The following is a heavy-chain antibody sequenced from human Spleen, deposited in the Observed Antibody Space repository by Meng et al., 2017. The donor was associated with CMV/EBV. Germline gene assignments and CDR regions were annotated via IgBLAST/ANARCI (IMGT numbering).Heavy chain of an antibody. D-gene: IGHD1-14*01. J-gene: IGHJ4*02. CDR1: GFTFSDYW. V-gene: IGHV3-74*03. Sequence: EVQLVESGGGLVQPGGSLGLSCADSGFTFSDYWMHWVRQVPGEGLVWVSRINTDGSITSYADSVRGRFTISRDNAKNTLYLQMNDLRADDSAVYYCVRDLVGNRDYWGQGTLVTVSS. CDR3: VRDLVGNRDY. CDR2: INTDGSIT.